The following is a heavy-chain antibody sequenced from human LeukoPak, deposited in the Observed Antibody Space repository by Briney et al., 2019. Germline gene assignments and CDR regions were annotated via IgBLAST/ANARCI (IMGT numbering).Heavy chain of an antibody. Sequence: GGSLRLSCAASGFTVSSNYMSWVRQAPGKGLEWVSVIYSGGSTYYADSVKGRFTISRDNSKNTLYLQMNSLRVEDTAVYYCARVIIISVARWFDPWGQGTLVTVSS. CDR1: GFTVSSNY. D-gene: IGHD3-16*02. CDR3: ARVIIISVARWFDP. CDR2: IYSGGST. J-gene: IGHJ5*02. V-gene: IGHV3-66*01.